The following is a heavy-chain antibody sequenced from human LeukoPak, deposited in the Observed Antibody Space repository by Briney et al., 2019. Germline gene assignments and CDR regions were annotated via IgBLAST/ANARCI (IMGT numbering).Heavy chain of an antibody. V-gene: IGHV3-23*01. CDR3: AKTSGYNWNDGYYYYYMDV. CDR2: ISGSGGST. J-gene: IGHJ6*03. Sequence: GGSLRLSCAASGFTFGSYGMSWVRQAPGKGLEWVSAISGSGGSTYYADSVKGRFTISRDNSKNTLYLQMNSLRAEDTAVYYCAKTSGYNWNDGYYYYYMDVWGKGTTVTISS. D-gene: IGHD1-1*01. CDR1: GFTFGSYG.